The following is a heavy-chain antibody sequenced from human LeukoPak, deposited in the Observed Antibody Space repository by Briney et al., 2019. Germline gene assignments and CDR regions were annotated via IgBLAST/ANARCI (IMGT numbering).Heavy chain of an antibody. CDR3: VKDFYDFWSGFDY. J-gene: IGHJ4*02. CDR2: FSNTGST. Sequence: PGGSLRLSCAASGSTFSNYAMSWVRQTPGKGLEWVSTFSNTGSTYYADSVRGRFTISRDNSSDTLYLHMKSLRADDTAIYYCVKDFYDFWSGFDYWGQGALVTVSS. V-gene: IGHV3-23*01. CDR1: GSTFSNYA. D-gene: IGHD3-3*01.